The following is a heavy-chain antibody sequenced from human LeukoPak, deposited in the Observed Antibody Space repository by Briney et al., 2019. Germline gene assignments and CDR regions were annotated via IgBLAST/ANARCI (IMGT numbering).Heavy chain of an antibody. CDR2: IYTSGNT. V-gene: IGHV4-61*02. CDR1: GGSISSGSYY. CDR3: ARGPAAGIDTGHYDY. D-gene: IGHD6-13*01. J-gene: IGHJ4*02. Sequence: SETLSLTCTVSGGSISSGSYYWSWIRQPAGKGLEWIGRIYTSGNTNYNPSLKSRVTISVDTSKNQFSLKLSSVTAADTAVYYCARGPAAGIDTGHYDYWGQGTLVTVSS.